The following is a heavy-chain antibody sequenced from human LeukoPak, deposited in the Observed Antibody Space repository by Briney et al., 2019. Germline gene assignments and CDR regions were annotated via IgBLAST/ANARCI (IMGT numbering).Heavy chain of an antibody. CDR2: ISFDGDNK. J-gene: IGHJ3*02. Sequence: GGSLRLSCAASGFTFRNYAMSWVRQAPGKGLEWMAIISFDGDNKYYADSVKGRFTISRDNSRNTLYLKMNSLRAEDTAMYYCARDPKGGYSYGWGAFDIWGHGTMVTVSS. CDR3: ARDPKGGYSYGWGAFDI. V-gene: IGHV3-30*03. D-gene: IGHD5-18*01. CDR1: GFTFRNYA.